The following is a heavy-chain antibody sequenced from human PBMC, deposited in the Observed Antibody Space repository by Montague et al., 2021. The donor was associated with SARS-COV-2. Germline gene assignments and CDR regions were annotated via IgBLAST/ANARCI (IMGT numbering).Heavy chain of an antibody. CDR3: ARDLIVYGYVWGSYRPYGMDV. CDR1: GGSISSYY. Sequence: SETLSLTCTVSGGSISSYYWSWIRQPAGKGLEWIGRIYTSGSTNYNPSLKSRVTMSVVTSKNQFSLKLSSVTAADTAVYYCARDLIVYGYVWGSYRPYGMDVWGQGTTVTVSS. J-gene: IGHJ6*02. D-gene: IGHD3-16*02. V-gene: IGHV4-4*07. CDR2: IYTSGST.